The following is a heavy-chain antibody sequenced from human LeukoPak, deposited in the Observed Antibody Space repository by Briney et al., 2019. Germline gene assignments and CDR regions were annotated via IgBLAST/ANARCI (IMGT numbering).Heavy chain of an antibody. D-gene: IGHD2-2*01. Sequence: GGSLRLSCAASGFTFSSYAMSWVRQAPGKGLEWVSAISGSGGSTYYADSVMGRFTISRDNSKNTLYLQMNSLRAEDTAVYYCARGKYQLLSYWFDPWGQGTLVTVSS. V-gene: IGHV3-23*01. CDR1: GFTFSSYA. CDR2: ISGSGGST. CDR3: ARGKYQLLSYWFDP. J-gene: IGHJ5*02.